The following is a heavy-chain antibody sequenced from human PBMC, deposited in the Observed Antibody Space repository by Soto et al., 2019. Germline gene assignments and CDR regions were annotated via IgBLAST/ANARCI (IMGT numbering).Heavy chain of an antibody. CDR1: GYTLTELS. J-gene: IGHJ4*02. D-gene: IGHD3-22*01. V-gene: IGHV1-24*01. CDR3: ATGEYYDSSGPPTGY. CDR2: FDPEDGET. Sequence: ASVKVSCKVSGYTLTELSMHWVRKAPGKGLEWMGGFDPEDGETIYAQKFQGRVTMTEDTSTDTAYMELSSLRSEDTAVYYCATGEYYDSSGPPTGYWGQGTLVTVSA.